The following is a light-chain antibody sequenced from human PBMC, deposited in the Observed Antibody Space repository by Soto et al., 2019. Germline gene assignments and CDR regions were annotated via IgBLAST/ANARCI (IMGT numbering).Light chain of an antibody. V-gene: IGLV1-51*01. J-gene: IGLJ3*02. CDR2: DNN. CDR3: GTWDSSLSVGGV. Sequence: SVLTQPPSVSAAPGQKVTISCSGSSSNIGNNYVSWYQQLPGTAPHLLIYDNNKRPSGIPDRFSGSKSGTSATLGITGLQTGDEADYYCGTWDSSLSVGGVFGGGTKLTVL. CDR1: SSNIGNNY.